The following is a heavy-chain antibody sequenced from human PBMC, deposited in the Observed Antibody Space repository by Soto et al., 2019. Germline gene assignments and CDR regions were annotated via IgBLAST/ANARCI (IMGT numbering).Heavy chain of an antibody. J-gene: IGHJ6*02. Sequence: GGSLRLSCAASGFTFSSYSMNWVRQAPGKGLEWVSYISSSSSTIYYADFVKGRFTISRDNAKNSLYLQMNSLRDEDTAVYYCARDGGRTYYYYGMDVWGQGTTVTVSS. CDR3: ARDGGRTYYYYGMDV. D-gene: IGHD2-15*01. V-gene: IGHV3-48*02. CDR2: ISSSSSTI. CDR1: GFTFSSYS.